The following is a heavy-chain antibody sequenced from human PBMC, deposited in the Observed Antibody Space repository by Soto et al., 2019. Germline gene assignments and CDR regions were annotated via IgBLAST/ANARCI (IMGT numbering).Heavy chain of an antibody. V-gene: IGHV3-23*01. J-gene: IGHJ6*02. D-gene: IGHD3-10*01. Sequence: GGSLRLSCAASGFTFSSYAMSWVRQAPGKGLEWVSAISGSGGSTYYADSVKGRFTISRDNSKNTLYLQMNSLRAEDTAVYYCAKYTSLIGAGRPNYGMDVWGQGTTVTVSS. CDR3: AKYTSLIGAGRPNYGMDV. CDR2: ISGSGGST. CDR1: GFTFSSYA.